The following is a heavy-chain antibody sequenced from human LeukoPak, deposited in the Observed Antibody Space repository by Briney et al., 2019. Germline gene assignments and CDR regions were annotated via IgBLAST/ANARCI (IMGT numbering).Heavy chain of an antibody. D-gene: IGHD5-18*01. J-gene: IGHJ4*02. CDR3: ARDRRIQLWSYYFDY. CDR1: GGTFSSYA. CDR2: IIPIFGTA. Sequence: SVKVSCKASGGTFSSYAISGVRQAPGQGLEWMGGIIPIFGTANYAQMFQGRVTITADESTSTAYMELSSLRSEDTAVYYCARDRRIQLWSYYFDYWGQGTLVTVSS. V-gene: IGHV1-69*01.